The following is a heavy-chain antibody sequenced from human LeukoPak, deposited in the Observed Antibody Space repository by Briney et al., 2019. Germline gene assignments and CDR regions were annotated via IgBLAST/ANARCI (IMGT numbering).Heavy chain of an antibody. J-gene: IGHJ2*01. Sequence: ASVKVSCKASGGTFNTNGITWVRQAPRAGLEWLGGIIPALRTANFAPKFQGRVTMTTDESTTTVYMELTSLRSEDTAMYFCARERLPRGGDYWYFDIWGRGTLVTVSS. D-gene: IGHD3-10*01. V-gene: IGHV1-69*05. CDR1: GGTFNTNG. CDR3: ARERLPRGGDYWYFDI. CDR2: IIPALRTA.